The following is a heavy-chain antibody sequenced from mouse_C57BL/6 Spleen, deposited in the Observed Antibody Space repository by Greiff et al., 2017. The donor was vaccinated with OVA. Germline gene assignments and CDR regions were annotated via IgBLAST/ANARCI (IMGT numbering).Heavy chain of an antibody. D-gene: IGHD2-4*01. CDR2: IDPSDSET. J-gene: IGHJ3*01. CDR1: GYTFTSYW. Sequence: QVQLQQPGAELVRPGSSVKLSCKASGYTFTSYWMHWVKQRPVQGLEWIGNIDPSDSETHYNQKFKDKAKLTVDKSSSTAYMQLSSLTSEDSAVYYGARTYYDYDWGFAYWGQGTPVTVSA. V-gene: IGHV1-52*01. CDR3: ARTYYDYDWGFAY.